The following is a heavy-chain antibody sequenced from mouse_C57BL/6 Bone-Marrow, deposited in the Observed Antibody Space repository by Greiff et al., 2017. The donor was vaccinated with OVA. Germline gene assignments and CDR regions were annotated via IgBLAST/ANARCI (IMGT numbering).Heavy chain of an antibody. V-gene: IGHV5-17*01. Sequence: EVKVVESGGGLVQPGGSLKLSCAASGFTFSDYGMHWVRQAPEKGLEWVAYISSGSSTIYYADTVKGRFTISRDNAKTTLFLQMTSLRSDDTAMYYCARMRYFDYWGQGTTLTVSS. J-gene: IGHJ2*01. CDR1: GFTFSDYG. CDR2: ISSGSSTI. CDR3: ARMRYFDY.